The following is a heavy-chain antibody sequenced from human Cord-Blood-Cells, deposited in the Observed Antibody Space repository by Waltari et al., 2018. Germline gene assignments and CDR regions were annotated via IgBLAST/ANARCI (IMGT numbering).Heavy chain of an antibody. CDR2: IYSGGST. D-gene: IGHD3-9*01. CDR3: ARGGGKYDILKPNWFDP. J-gene: IGHJ5*02. Sequence: EVQLVESGGGLIQPGGSLRLSCAASGFTVSSNYMSWVRRAPGKGLDWVSCIYSGGSTYYADSVKGRFTISRDNSKNTLYLQMNSLRAEDTAVYYCARGGGKYDILKPNWFDPWGQGTLVTVSS. CDR1: GFTVSSNY. V-gene: IGHV3-53*01.